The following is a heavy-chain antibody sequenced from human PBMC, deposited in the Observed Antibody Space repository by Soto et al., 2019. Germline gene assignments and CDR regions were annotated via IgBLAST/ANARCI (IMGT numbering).Heavy chain of an antibody. CDR2: ISGSGGST. CDR1: GFTFSNYA. V-gene: IGHV3-23*01. D-gene: IGHD4-17*01. CDR3: AKVKMTTVTIDAFDI. J-gene: IGHJ3*02. Sequence: GGSLRLSCAASGFTFSNYAVTWVRQAPGKGLEWVSTISGSGGSTYYADSVKGRFTISRDNSKNTLYLQMNSLRAEDTAVYYCAKVKMTTVTIDAFDIWGQGTMVTVSS.